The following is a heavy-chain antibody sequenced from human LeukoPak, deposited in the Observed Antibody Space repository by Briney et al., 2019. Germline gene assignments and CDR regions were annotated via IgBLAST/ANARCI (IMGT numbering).Heavy chain of an antibody. Sequence: GGSLRLSCTASGFAFSSYEMNWVRQAPGKGLEWVSYIYSSGHTIYYADSVKGRFTISRDNAKNSLYLQMNSLRAEDTAVYYCARLGDNNFDYWGQGTLVTVSS. CDR3: ARLGDNNFDY. J-gene: IGHJ4*02. CDR2: IYSSGHTI. D-gene: IGHD3-16*01. CDR1: GFAFSSYE. V-gene: IGHV3-48*03.